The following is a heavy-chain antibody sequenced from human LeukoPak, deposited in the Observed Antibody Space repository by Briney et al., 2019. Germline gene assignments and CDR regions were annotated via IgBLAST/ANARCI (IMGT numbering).Heavy chain of an antibody. V-gene: IGHV4-30-4*08. CDR2: IYYSGST. CDR1: GGSISSGDYY. D-gene: IGHD3-22*01. J-gene: IGHJ3*02. Sequence: SQTLSLTCTVSGGSISSGDYYWSWIRQPPGKGLEWIGYIYYSGSTYYNPSLKSRVTISVDTSKNQFSLKPSSVTAADTAVYYCARDHDSSGYYPGAFDIWGQGTMVTVSS. CDR3: ARDHDSSGYYPGAFDI.